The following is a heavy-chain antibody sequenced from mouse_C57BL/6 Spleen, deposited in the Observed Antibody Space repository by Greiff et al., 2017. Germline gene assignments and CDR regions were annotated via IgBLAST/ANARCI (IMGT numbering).Heavy chain of an antibody. CDR2: VYPYNGGT. J-gene: IGHJ1*03. CDR1: GFTFTDYY. Sequence: EVQLQQSGPVLVKPAPSVKISCKASGFTFTDYYMHWVKQSHGKSLEWIGLVYPYNGGTSYNQKFKGKATLTVDTSSSTAYMELNSLTAEDSAVYYGARRPYGNYGDLDVWGTGTTVTVSS. CDR3: ARRPYGNYGDLDV. V-gene: IGHV1-36*01. D-gene: IGHD2-1*01.